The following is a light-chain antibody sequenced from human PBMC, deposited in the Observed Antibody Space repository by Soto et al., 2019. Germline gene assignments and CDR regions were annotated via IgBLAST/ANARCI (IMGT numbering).Light chain of an antibody. V-gene: IGKV3-15*01. CDR3: QQGHNWPLT. CDR2: SAS. CDR1: QSISTE. J-gene: IGKJ2*01. Sequence: EIVMTQSPATLSVSPGERATLSCRASQSISTELAWYQQKPGQPPRLLLYSASTRATRVPARFTGSGSGSEFTLTISGLQSEDFAVYYCQQGHNWPLTFGQGTRVEI.